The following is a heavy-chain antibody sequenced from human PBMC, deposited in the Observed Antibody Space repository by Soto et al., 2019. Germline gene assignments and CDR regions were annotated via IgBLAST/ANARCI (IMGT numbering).Heavy chain of an antibody. J-gene: IGHJ5*02. CDR1: GGIFNSYG. Sequence: QVHLVQSGAEVKKSGSSVMVSCKTSGGIFNSYGLSWVRQAPGQGPEWMGQIIPTFGSPKYAQKFQGRVTLTADESTNTAYMELSSLTSEDTAIYYCAREKFSNYFDPWGQGTQVTVSS. CDR2: IIPTFGSP. CDR3: AREKFSNYFDP. V-gene: IGHV1-69*01.